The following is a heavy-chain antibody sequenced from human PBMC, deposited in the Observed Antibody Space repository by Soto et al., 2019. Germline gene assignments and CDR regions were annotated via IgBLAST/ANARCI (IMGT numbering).Heavy chain of an antibody. CDR2: ISSSGSTI. D-gene: IGHD3-9*01. J-gene: IGHJ6*02. CDR1: GFTFSSYE. Sequence: EVQLVESGGGLVQPGGSLRLSCAASGFTFSSYEMNWVRQAPGKGLEWVSYISSSGSTIYYADSVKGRFTISRDNAKNSLYLQMNSMRAEDTAVYYCVRDYLDWSYGMDVWGQGTTVTVSS. CDR3: VRDYLDWSYGMDV. V-gene: IGHV3-48*03.